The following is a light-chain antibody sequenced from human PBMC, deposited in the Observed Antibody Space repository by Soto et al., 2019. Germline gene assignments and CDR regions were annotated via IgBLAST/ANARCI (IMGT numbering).Light chain of an antibody. CDR2: RNN. CDR1: SSNIGSNY. J-gene: IGLJ3*02. Sequence: QLVLTQPPSASGTPGQRVTISCSGSSSNIGSNYVYWYQQLPGTAPKLLIYRNNQRPSGVPDRFSGSKSGTSASLAISGLRSEHEADYYCAAWDDSLSARVFGGGTKLTVL. CDR3: AAWDDSLSARV. V-gene: IGLV1-47*01.